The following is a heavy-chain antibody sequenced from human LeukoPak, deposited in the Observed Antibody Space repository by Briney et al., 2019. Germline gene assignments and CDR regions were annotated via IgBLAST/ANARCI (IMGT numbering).Heavy chain of an antibody. CDR3: ARKAPVRYCSGGSCYSQTDWFDP. J-gene: IGHJ5*02. CDR1: GGSFSAYY. Sequence: SETLSLTCAVYGGSFSAYYWSWIRQPPGKGLEWIGGINHSGSTNYNPSLKSRVTISVDTSKNQFSLKLSSVTAADTAVYYCARKAPVRYCSGGSCYSQTDWFDPWGQGTLVTVSS. V-gene: IGHV4-34*01. D-gene: IGHD2-15*01. CDR2: INHSGST.